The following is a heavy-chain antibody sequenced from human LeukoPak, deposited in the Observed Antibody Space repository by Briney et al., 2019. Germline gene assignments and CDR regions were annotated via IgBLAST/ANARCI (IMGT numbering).Heavy chain of an antibody. V-gene: IGHV4-39*07. CDR3: ARGRYTSYSSSWPCSP. CDR1: GGSISSSSYY. D-gene: IGHD6-13*01. CDR2: IYYSGST. J-gene: IGHJ5*02. Sequence: SQTLSLTCTVSGGSISSSSYYWGWIRQPPGKGLEWIGSIYYSGSTYYNPSLKSRVTISVDTSKNQFSLKLSSVTAADTAVYYCARGRYTSYSSSWPCSPWGQGTLVTVSS.